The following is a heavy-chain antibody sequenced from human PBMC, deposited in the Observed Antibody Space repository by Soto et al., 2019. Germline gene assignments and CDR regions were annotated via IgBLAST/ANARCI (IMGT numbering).Heavy chain of an antibody. CDR2: IYSNGGT. CDR3: ARDHRRQAATERDYYYGMDV. CDR1: GFAVSSNY. Sequence: DVQLVESGGGLVQPGGSLRLSCAASGFAVSSNYMSWVRQSPGEGLEWVSVIYSNGGTYYADSVKDRFTISRDNFKNTLYLQMNSLRAEDTAVYFCARDHRRQAATERDYYYGMDVW. D-gene: IGHD6-13*01. J-gene: IGHJ6*01. V-gene: IGHV3-66*01.